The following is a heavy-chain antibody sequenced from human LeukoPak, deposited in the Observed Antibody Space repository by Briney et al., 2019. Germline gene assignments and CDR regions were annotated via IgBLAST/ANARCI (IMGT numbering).Heavy chain of an antibody. V-gene: IGHV4-4*07. D-gene: IGHD2-2*01. J-gene: IGHJ6*03. Sequence: PSETLSLTCTVSGGSLSSYYWSWIRQPAGKGLEWIGRIYTSRSTNYNPSLKSRVTMSVDTSKNQFSLKLSSVTAADTAVYYCARGIYCSSTSCVPNYYYYYMDVWGKGTTVTVSS. CDR3: ARGIYCSSTSCVPNYYYYYMDV. CDR1: GGSLSSYY. CDR2: IYTSRST.